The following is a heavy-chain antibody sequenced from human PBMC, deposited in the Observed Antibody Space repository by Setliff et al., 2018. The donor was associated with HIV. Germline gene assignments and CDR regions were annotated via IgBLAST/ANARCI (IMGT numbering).Heavy chain of an antibody. Sequence: SETLSLTCIVSGDSITTYYWSWIRQSPAKGLEWIGYINSSGSTKYNPSLKSRVTISIDTSKSQFSLRLNSVTAADTAVYYCARGGVGAALVWFDPWGQGTLVTVLL. J-gene: IGHJ5*02. V-gene: IGHV4-59*13. CDR2: INSSGST. CDR1: GDSITTYY. D-gene: IGHD1-26*01. CDR3: ARGGVGAALVWFDP.